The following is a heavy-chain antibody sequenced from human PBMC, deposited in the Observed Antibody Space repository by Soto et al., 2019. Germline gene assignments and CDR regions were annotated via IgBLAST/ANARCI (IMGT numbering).Heavy chain of an antibody. J-gene: IGHJ4*02. CDR2: IYSDGSDT. D-gene: IGHD4-17*01. CDR1: GFTFSYYW. CDR3: ARGNYGGFDY. V-gene: IGHV3-74*03. Sequence: GGSLRLSFAASGFTFSYYWMHWVRQTPGKGLVWVARIYSDGSDTTYADSVKGRFTISRDNSKNTLYLQMNSLRADDTAVYYCARGNYGGFDYWGQGT.